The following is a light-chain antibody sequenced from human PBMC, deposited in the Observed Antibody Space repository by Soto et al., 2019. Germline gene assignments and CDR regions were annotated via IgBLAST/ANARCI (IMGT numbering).Light chain of an antibody. CDR3: QQYGSSGST. CDR1: QSVSSSY. CDR2: GAS. V-gene: IGKV3-20*01. Sequence: EIVLTQSPGTLSLSPGERATLSCRASQSVSSSYLAWYQQKPGQAPRLLIYGASSRATVIPDRFSGSGSGTVFTFTISRLEPEDFAVYYCQQYGSSGSTFGGGTKVDIK. J-gene: IGKJ4*01.